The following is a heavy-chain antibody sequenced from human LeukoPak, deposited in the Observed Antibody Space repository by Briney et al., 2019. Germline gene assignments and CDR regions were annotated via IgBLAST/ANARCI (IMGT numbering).Heavy chain of an antibody. J-gene: IGHJ4*02. CDR1: GGTFSSYA. Sequence: GASVKVSCXASGGTFSSYAISWVRLAPGQGLEWMGRIIPIFGTANYAQKFQGRVTITTDESTSTAYMELSSLRSEDTAVYYCARSYSYGYFGFDYWGQGTLVTVSS. CDR2: IIPIFGTA. CDR3: ARSYSYGYFGFDY. V-gene: IGHV1-69*05. D-gene: IGHD5-18*01.